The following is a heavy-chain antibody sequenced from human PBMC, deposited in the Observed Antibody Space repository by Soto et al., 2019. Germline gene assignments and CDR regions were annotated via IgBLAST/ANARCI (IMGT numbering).Heavy chain of an antibody. CDR1: GYTFTGYY. CDR2: INPNSGGT. D-gene: IGHD4-17*01. CDR3: AREQNTLYGDYHDRIFDY. Sequence: ASVKVSCKASGYTFTGYYMHWVRQAPGQGLEWMGWINPNSGGTNYAQKFQGWVTMTRNTSISTAYMELSRLRSDDTAVYYCAREQNTLYGDYHDRIFDYWGQGTLVTAPQ. V-gene: IGHV1-2*04. J-gene: IGHJ4*02.